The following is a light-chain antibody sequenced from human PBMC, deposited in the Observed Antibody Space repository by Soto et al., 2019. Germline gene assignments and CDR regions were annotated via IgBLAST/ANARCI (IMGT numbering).Light chain of an antibody. J-gene: IGLJ1*01. Sequence: ALTQPPSVSESPGQSVAISCTGTSSDVGSYNRVAWYQQPPGTAPKLIIYDVTNRPSGVPDRFSGSKSGNTASLTISGLQAEDEADYYCNSFTTSSTYVFGTGTKVTVL. CDR3: NSFTTSSTYV. CDR1: SSDVGSYNR. CDR2: DVT. V-gene: IGLV2-18*02.